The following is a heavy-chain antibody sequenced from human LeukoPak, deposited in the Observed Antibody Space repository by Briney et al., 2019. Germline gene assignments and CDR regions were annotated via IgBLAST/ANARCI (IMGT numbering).Heavy chain of an antibody. CDR2: ISGSGGST. J-gene: IGHJ4*02. CDR3: ARDENCSGGSCYSDY. D-gene: IGHD2-15*01. CDR1: GFTFSSYA. V-gene: IGHV3-23*01. Sequence: GGSLRLSCAASGFTFSSYAMSWVRQAPGKGLEWVSAISGSGGSTYYADSVRGRFTISRDNSNNTLYLQMNSLRAEDTAVYYCARDENCSGGSCYSDYWGQGTLVTVSS.